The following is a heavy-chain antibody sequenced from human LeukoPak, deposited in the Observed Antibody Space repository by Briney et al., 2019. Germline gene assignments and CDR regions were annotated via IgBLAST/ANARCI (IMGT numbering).Heavy chain of an antibody. Sequence: GGSLRLSCAASGFTFSSYSMNWVRQAPGMGLEWVSSISTSSIYIYYADSVKGRFTISRDNAKNSLYLQMNSLRAEDTAVYYCARGSEVVAAANNWFDPWGQGTLVTVSS. CDR1: GFTFSSYS. V-gene: IGHV3-21*01. CDR2: ISTSSIYI. CDR3: ARGSEVVAAANNWFDP. D-gene: IGHD2-2*01. J-gene: IGHJ5*02.